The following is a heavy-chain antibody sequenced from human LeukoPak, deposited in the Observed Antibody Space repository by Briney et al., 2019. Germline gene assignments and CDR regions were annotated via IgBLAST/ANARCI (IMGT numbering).Heavy chain of an antibody. D-gene: IGHD6-6*01. CDR1: GFTFTSST. CDR3: AAVRSSYYYYGMDV. Sequence: GASVKVSCKASGFTFTSSTMQWVRQARGQRLEWIGWIVVGSGNTHYAQKFQERVTVTMDMSTSTAYMELSSLRFEDTAVYYCAAVRSSYYYYGMDVWGQGTTVTVSS. J-gene: IGHJ6*02. CDR2: IVVGSGNT. V-gene: IGHV1-58*02.